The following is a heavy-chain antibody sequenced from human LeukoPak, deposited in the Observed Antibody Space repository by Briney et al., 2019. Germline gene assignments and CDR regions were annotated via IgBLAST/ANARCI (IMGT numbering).Heavy chain of an antibody. Sequence: SETLSLTCTVSGGSISSYYWSWIRQPAGKGLEWIGRIYTSGSTNYNPSLKSRVTMSVDTSKNQFSLKLSSVTAADTAVYYCARGTRKITSAGYYYYGMDVWGQGTTVTVSS. CDR3: ARGTRKITSAGYYYYGMDV. D-gene: IGHD1-1*01. CDR1: GGSISSYY. V-gene: IGHV4-4*07. CDR2: IYTSGST. J-gene: IGHJ6*02.